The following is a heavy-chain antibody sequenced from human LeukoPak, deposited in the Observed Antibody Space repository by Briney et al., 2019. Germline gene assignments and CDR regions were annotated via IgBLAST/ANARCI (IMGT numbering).Heavy chain of an antibody. D-gene: IGHD5-18*01. Sequence: GGSLRLSCAASGFTFSSYAMDWVRQAPGKGLEWVAAISDDGSNKDYADSVKGRFTISGDNSKNTLYLQMNSLRAEDTAVYYCARDSRGYTYGYFPAYWGQGTLVTVSS. J-gene: IGHJ4*02. CDR3: ARDSRGYTYGYFPAY. CDR2: ISDDGSNK. CDR1: GFTFSSYA. V-gene: IGHV3-30*04.